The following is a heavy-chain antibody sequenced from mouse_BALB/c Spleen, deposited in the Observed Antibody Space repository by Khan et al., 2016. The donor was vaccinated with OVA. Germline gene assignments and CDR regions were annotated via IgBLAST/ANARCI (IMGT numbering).Heavy chain of an antibody. CDR2: ISTGGST. CDR3: SRGDCRGRGYFDV. J-gene: IGHJ1*01. CDR1: GLTFSNYA. Sequence: EVELVESGRGLVTPGRSLALSCAASGLTFSNYAMSWVRQPPEKRLEWVASISTGGSTHYVHTVKGRFTISTGNSRSVVYLSMSSLRSEDTAMYYCSRGDCRGRGYFDVWGAGTMVTVSS. V-gene: IGHV5-6-5*01.